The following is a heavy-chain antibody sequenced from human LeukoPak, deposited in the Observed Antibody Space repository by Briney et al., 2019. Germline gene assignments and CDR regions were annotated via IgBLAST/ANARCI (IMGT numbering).Heavy chain of an antibody. CDR3: ARQITFGGVEFDP. V-gene: IGHV5-51*01. D-gene: IGHD3-16*01. CDR1: GYSFTTYW. J-gene: IGHJ5*02. CDR2: IYPGDSDA. Sequence: GESLQISCKGSGYSFTTYWIGWVRQLPGKGPEWMGIIYPGDSDARYGPSFQGQVTISVDKSINTAYLQWSSLKASDTAMYYCARQITFGGVEFDPWGQGTLVTVSS.